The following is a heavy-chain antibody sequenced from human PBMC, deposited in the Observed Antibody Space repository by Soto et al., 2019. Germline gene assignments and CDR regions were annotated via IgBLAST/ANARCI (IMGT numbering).Heavy chain of an antibody. D-gene: IGHD4-17*01. Sequence: QVQLQESGPGLVKPSETLSLTCTVSGGSISSYYWSWIRQPPGKGLEWIGYIYYSGSTNYNPSLKSRVTISVDTSKNQFSLKLSSVTAADTAVYYGARDVSEDYADWFDPWGQGTLVTVSS. CDR3: ARDVSEDYADWFDP. V-gene: IGHV4-59*01. CDR2: IYYSGST. J-gene: IGHJ5*02. CDR1: GGSISSYY.